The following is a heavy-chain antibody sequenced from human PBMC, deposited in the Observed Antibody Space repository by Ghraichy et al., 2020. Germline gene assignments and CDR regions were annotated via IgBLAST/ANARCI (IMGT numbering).Heavy chain of an antibody. CDR2: IFYSGIT. CDR1: GGSIDDNY. CDR3: ARGGCTNSNCYQYWFDP. V-gene: IGHV4-59*01. D-gene: IGHD2-15*01. J-gene: IGHJ5*02. Sequence: SETLSLTCTVSGGSIDDNYCSWIRQPPGKGLEWIASIFYSGITNYNPSLRSRVTMSLDTSRNQFSLKLTSVTAADTAVYYCARGGCTNSNCYQYWFDPWGQGTLVTVSS.